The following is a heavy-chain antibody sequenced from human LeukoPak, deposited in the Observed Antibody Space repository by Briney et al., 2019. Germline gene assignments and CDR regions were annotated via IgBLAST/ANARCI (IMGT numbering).Heavy chain of an antibody. D-gene: IGHD6-13*01. CDR2: INPSGGIT. Sequence: ASVKVSCKASGYTFTSYYMHWVRQAPGQGLEWMGIINPSGGITSYAQKFQGRLTMTRDTSTSTVYMELSSLRSEDTAVYYCARVIAAAGTLVDYWGQGTLVTVSS. V-gene: IGHV1-46*01. J-gene: IGHJ4*02. CDR1: GYTFTSYY. CDR3: ARVIAAAGTLVDY.